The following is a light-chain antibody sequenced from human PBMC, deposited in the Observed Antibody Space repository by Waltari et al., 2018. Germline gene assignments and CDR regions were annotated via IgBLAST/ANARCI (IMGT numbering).Light chain of an antibody. Sequence: EIVLTQSPATLSLSPGERATLSCTASQTVGTYLAWYQPKPGQAPRLLIYDASNRATGIPARFSGSGSGTDFTLTISSLEPADSAVYYCQQRSDRPPVSFGQGTKLEIK. CDR3: QQRSDRPPVS. CDR1: QTVGTY. CDR2: DAS. V-gene: IGKV3-11*01. J-gene: IGKJ2*03.